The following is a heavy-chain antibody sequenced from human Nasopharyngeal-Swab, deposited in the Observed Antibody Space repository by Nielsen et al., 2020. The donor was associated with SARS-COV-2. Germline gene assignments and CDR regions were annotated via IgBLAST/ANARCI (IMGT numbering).Heavy chain of an antibody. CDR2: IYYSGST. D-gene: IGHD3-3*01. V-gene: IGHV4-39*01. Sequence: WIRQPPGKGLEWIGEIYYSGSTYYNPSLKSRVTISVDTSKNQFSLKLSSVTAADTAVYYCARHFQDVTIFGVVIPGDYMDVWGKGTTVTVSS. CDR3: ARHFQDVTIFGVVIPGDYMDV. J-gene: IGHJ6*03.